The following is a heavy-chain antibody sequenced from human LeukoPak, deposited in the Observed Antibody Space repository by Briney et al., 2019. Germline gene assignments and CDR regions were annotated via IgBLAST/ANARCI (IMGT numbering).Heavy chain of an antibody. CDR3: ARDNRYGYDY. CDR1: GFTFSDYY. CDR2: ISSSGSMI. D-gene: IGHD5-24*01. J-gene: IGHJ4*02. Sequence: GGSLRLSCAASGFTFSDYYMSWIRQAPGKGLEWVSYISSSGSMIYYADSVKGRFTISRDNAKSSLYLEMNSLRAEDTAVYYCARDNRYGYDYWGQGTLVTDSS. V-gene: IGHV3-11*01.